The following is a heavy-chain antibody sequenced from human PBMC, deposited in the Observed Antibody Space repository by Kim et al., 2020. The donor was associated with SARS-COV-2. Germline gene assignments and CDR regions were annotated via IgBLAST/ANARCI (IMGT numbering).Heavy chain of an antibody. V-gene: IGHV3-7*01. CDR1: GFTFSSYW. CDR2: IKEDGSET. CDR3: VRDGPPRCAFDI. Sequence: GGSLRLSCAASGFTFSSYWMSWVRQAPGKGLECVAIIKEDGSETYYVDSVKGRFTISRDNAKNSLYLQMNSLRVEDTAVYYCVRDGPPRCAFDIWGQGTMVTVSS. J-gene: IGHJ3*02.